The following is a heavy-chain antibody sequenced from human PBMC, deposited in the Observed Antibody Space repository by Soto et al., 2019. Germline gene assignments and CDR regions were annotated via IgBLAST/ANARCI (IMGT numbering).Heavy chain of an antibody. J-gene: IGHJ6*02. Sequence: SETLSLTCTVSGGSISSGGYYWSWIRQHPGNGLEWIGYIYYSGSTYYNPSLKSRVTISVDTSKNQFSLKLSSVTAADTAVYYCARDRASMYSSSTYGMDVWGQGTTVTVSS. CDR1: GGSISSGGYY. V-gene: IGHV4-31*03. CDR3: ARDRASMYSSSTYGMDV. D-gene: IGHD6-6*01. CDR2: IYYSGST.